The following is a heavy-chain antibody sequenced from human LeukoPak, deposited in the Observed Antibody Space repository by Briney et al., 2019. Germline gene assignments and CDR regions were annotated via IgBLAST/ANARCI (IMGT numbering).Heavy chain of an antibody. CDR3: QKTAYEILTGYYTFDY. CDR1: GGSFSGYY. J-gene: IGHJ4*02. D-gene: IGHD3-9*01. V-gene: IGHV4-34*01. Sequence: SETLSLTCAVYGGSFSGYYWSWIRQPPGKGLEWIGEINHSGSTNSNPSLKSRVTISVDTSKNQFSLKLSSVTAADTVFFFKQKTAYEILTGYYTFDYWGQGTLVTVSS. CDR2: INHSGST.